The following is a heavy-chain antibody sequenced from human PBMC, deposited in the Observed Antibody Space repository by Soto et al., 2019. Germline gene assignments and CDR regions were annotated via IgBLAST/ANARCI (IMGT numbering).Heavy chain of an antibody. Sequence: ASVKVSCKASGYTFTSYDINWVRQTAGQGLEWMGWMSPKTANTGYAQKFQGRVTMTRSTSINTAYMELSSLTSEDTAVYYCTGGPPNWGFDSWGQGTPVTVSS. CDR2: MSPKTANT. D-gene: IGHD7-27*01. J-gene: IGHJ5*01. V-gene: IGHV1-8*01. CDR3: TGGPPNWGFDS. CDR1: GYTFTSYD.